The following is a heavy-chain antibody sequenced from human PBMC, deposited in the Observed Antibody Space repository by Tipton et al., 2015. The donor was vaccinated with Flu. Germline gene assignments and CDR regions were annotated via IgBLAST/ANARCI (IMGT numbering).Heavy chain of an antibody. CDR2: TRNKANSYTT. V-gene: IGHV3-72*01. Sequence: SLRLSCSASGFTFSDHYMDWVRQAPGKGLEWVGRTRNKANSYTTEYAASVKGRFTISRDDSKNSLYLQMSSLQTEDTAVYFCARSKGGSSCCNDYWGQGTLVTVSS. CDR1: GFTFSDHY. J-gene: IGHJ4*02. D-gene: IGHD2-2*01. CDR3: ARSKGGSSCCNDY.